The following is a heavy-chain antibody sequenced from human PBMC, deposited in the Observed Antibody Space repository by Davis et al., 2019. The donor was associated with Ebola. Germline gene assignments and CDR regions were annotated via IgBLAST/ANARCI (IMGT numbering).Heavy chain of an antibody. Sequence: GESLKISCAASGYSFSSYGIHWVRQAPGKGLEWVSGISGSGGSTYYADSVKGRFTISRDNSKNTLYLQMNSLRAEDTALYYCAKDFHDYGDSTHNLDYWGQGTLVTVSS. CDR2: ISGSGGST. D-gene: IGHD4-17*01. J-gene: IGHJ4*02. V-gene: IGHV3-23*01. CDR1: GYSFSSYG. CDR3: AKDFHDYGDSTHNLDY.